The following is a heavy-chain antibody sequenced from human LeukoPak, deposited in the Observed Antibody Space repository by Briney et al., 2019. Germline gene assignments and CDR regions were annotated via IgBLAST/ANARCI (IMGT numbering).Heavy chain of an antibody. D-gene: IGHD3-22*01. CDR1: GFTLSSYG. CDR3: AKERDSSGYYYYFDY. Sequence: GGSLRLSCADSGFTLSSYGMHWVRQAPGKGLEWVAVISYDGSNKYYADSVKGRFTISRDNSKNTLYLQMNSLRAEDTAVYYCAKERDSSGYYYYFDYWGQGTLVTVSS. CDR2: ISYDGSNK. V-gene: IGHV3-30*18. J-gene: IGHJ4*02.